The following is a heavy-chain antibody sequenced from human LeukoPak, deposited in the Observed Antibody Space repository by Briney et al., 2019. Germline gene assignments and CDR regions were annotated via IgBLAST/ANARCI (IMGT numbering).Heavy chain of an antibody. D-gene: IGHD1-1*01. CDR3: ARVRAIAATGTGARYFQD. CDR2: NNPNSGGT. Sequence: GASVKVSCKASGYTFTSYDIDWVRQATGQGLEWMGWNNPNSGGTNYAQNFQGRVTMTRDTSTNTAYMELSRLRSDDTAVYFCARVRAIAATGTGARYFQDWGQGTLVTVSS. J-gene: IGHJ1*01. CDR1: GYTFTSYD. V-gene: IGHV1-2*02.